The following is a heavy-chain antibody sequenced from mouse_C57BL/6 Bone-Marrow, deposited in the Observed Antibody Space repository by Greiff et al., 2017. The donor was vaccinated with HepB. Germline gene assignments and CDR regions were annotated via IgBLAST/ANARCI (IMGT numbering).Heavy chain of an antibody. J-gene: IGHJ2*01. V-gene: IGHV1-64*01. Sequence: QVQLQQPGAELVKPGASVKLSCKASGYTFTSYWMHWVKQRPGQGLEWIGMIHPNSGSTNYNEKFKGKATLTVDKSSSTAYMQLSSLTAADSAVYYCDPGRYYFDYWGQGTTLTVSS. CDR1: GYTFTSYW. CDR3: DPGRYYFDY. CDR2: IHPNSGST.